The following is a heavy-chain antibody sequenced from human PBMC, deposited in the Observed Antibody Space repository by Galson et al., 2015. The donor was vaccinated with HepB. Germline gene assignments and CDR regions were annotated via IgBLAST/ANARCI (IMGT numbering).Heavy chain of an antibody. J-gene: IGHJ3*02. V-gene: IGHV3-74*01. D-gene: IGHD6-19*01. CDR2: INSDGTYV. Sequence: SLRLSCAASGFTLSSYRMHWVRQVPGKGLVWVSRINSDGTYVNYADSGQGRFTISRDNAKNTLTLRMDSLRVEDTAVYYCAREFVAVAGRNSDSFDIWGQGTLVTVSS. CDR3: AREFVAVAGRNSDSFDI. CDR1: GFTLSSYR.